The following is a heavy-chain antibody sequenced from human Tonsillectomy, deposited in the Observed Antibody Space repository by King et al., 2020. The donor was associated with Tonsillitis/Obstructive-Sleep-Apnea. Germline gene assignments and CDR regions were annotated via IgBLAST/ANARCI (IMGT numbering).Heavy chain of an antibody. CDR3: ARDSKGMDV. Sequence: QLVESGGGLVQPGGSLRLSCAASGFTFSSYWMNWVRQAPGKGLEWLANIKQEGSEKYYVDSVKGRFTISRDNAKNSLYLQMNSLRAEDTAVYYCARDSKGMDVWGKGTTVTVSS. D-gene: IGHD2-2*01. V-gene: IGHV3-7*04. CDR1: GFTFSSYW. CDR2: IKQEGSEK. J-gene: IGHJ6*04.